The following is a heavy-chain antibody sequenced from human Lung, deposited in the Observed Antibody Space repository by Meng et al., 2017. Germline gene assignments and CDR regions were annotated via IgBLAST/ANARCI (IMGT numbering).Heavy chain of an antibody. CDR2: ISNSGST. V-gene: IGHV4-30-2*01. D-gene: IGHD2-15*01. Sequence: QLQLQESGSGLVKPSQTLSFTFAVPGGTISIGGYSWSWIRHPPGKGLEWIGYISNSGSTYYNPSLKNRVTISVDRSKNQFSLRLTSVTAADTAVYSCARSGYCSGSSCYGSFDSWGQGTLVTVSS. CDR3: ARSGYCSGSSCYGSFDS. J-gene: IGHJ4*02. CDR1: GGTISIGGYS.